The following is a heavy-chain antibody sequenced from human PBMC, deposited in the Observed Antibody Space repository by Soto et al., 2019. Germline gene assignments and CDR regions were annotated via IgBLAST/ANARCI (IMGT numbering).Heavy chain of an antibody. J-gene: IGHJ2*01. V-gene: IGHV3-48*01. CDR2: ISSSATTI. D-gene: IGHD4-17*01. CDR1: GFAFGAYS. Sequence: LVESGGALVQPGGSLRLSCAASGFAFGAYSFRWVRQAPGKGLEWVSYISSSATTIYYADSVKGRFTVSRDNAKNLRLLQMESLRAEDTAVYYCARGGGDYVHEWYFDLWGRGTLVAVSS. CDR3: ARGGGDYVHEWYFDL.